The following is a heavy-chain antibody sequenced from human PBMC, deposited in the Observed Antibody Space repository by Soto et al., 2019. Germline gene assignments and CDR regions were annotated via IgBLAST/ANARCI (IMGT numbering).Heavy chain of an antibody. D-gene: IGHD3-10*01. CDR3: ARGPWFGELLYYFDY. CDR2: IWYDGSNK. J-gene: IGHJ4*02. V-gene: IGHV3-33*01. Sequence: PGGSLGLSCAASGFTFSSYGMHWVRQAPGKGLEWVAVIWYDGSNKYYADSVKGRFTISRDNSKNTLYLQMNSLRAEDTAVYYCARGPWFGELLYYFDYWGQGTLVTVSS. CDR1: GFTFSSYG.